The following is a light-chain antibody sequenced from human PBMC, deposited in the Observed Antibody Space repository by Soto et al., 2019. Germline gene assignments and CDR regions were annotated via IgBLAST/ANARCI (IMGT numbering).Light chain of an antibody. J-gene: IGKJ2*01. Sequence: IVMTQTPPSSPVTLGQPASISCRSSQSLVPLYGNTYLSWLHQRPGQPPRLLISRVSIRFSGVPDRFRGSGAGTDFTLKIRRVEAEDVGFYCMQATQIPHTFGQGTNLEI. CDR1: QSLVPLYGNTY. CDR2: RVS. CDR3: MQATQIPHT. V-gene: IGKV2-24*01.